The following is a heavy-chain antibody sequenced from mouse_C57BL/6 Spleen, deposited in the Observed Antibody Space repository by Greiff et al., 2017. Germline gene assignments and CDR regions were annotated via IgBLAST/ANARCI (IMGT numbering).Heavy chain of an antibody. Sequence: QVHVKQSGPGLVQPSQSLSITCTVSGFSLTSYGVHWVRQPPGKGLEWLGVIWSGGSTDYNAAFISRLSISKDNSKSQVFFKMNSLQADDTAIYDCAKCPPYDYGAMDYWGQGTSVTVSS. CDR1: GFSLTSYG. D-gene: IGHD2-4*01. CDR2: IWSGGST. V-gene: IGHV2-4*01. J-gene: IGHJ4*01. CDR3: AKCPPYDYGAMDY.